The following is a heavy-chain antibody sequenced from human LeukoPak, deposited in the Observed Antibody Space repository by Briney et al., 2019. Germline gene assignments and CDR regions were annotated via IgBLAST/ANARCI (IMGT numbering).Heavy chain of an antibody. J-gene: IGHJ4*02. CDR1: GFTFSNAW. D-gene: IGHD4-17*01. CDR2: IWYDGSNK. CDR3: ANYGWEY. Sequence: SGGSLRLSCAASGFTFSNAWMSWVRQAPGKGLEWVAVIWYDGSNKYYADSVKGRFTISRDNSKNTLYLQMNSLRAEDTAVYYCANYGWEYWGQGTLVTVSS. V-gene: IGHV3-33*08.